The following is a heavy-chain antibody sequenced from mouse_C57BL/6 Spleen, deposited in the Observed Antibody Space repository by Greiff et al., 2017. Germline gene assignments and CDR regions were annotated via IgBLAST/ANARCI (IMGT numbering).Heavy chain of an antibody. CDR3: ARESSVNAMDY. CDR1: GYSITSGYY. CDR2: ISYDGSN. D-gene: IGHD3-2*02. V-gene: IGHV3-6*01. Sequence: VQLQQSGPGLVKPSQSLSLTCSVTGYSITSGYYWNWIRQFPGNKLEWMGYISYDGSNNYNPSLKNRISITRDTSKNQFFLKLNSVTTEDTATDYCARESSVNAMDYWGQGTSVTVSS. J-gene: IGHJ4*01.